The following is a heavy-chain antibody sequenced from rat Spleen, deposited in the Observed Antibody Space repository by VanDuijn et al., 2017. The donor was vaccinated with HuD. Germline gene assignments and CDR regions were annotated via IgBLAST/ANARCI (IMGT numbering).Heavy chain of an antibody. CDR2: IWGNGNT. CDR3: AILYYGYTAFDY. Sequence: QVQLKESGPGLVQPSQTLSLTCTVSGFSLTSYTVSWVRQPPGKGLEWMGLIWGNGNTNYNSALKSRLSISRDTSKSQVFLKMNSLETEDTAMYFCAILYYGYTAFDYWDQGVMVTVSS. V-gene: IGHV2-13*01. D-gene: IGHD1-9*01. J-gene: IGHJ2*01. CDR1: GFSLTSYT.